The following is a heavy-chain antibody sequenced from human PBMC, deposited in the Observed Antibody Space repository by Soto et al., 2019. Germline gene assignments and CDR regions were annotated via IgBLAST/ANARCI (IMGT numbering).Heavy chain of an antibody. CDR1: GFTFSSYA. CDR3: ASHHSHIAAALIDY. V-gene: IGHV3-23*01. CDR2: ISGSGGST. Sequence: GGSLRLSCAASGFTFSSYAMSWVRQAPGKGLEWVSAISGSGGSTYYADSVKGRFTISRDNSKNTLYLQMNSLRAEDTAVYYCASHHSHIAAALIDYWGQGTLVTVSS. D-gene: IGHD6-13*01. J-gene: IGHJ4*02.